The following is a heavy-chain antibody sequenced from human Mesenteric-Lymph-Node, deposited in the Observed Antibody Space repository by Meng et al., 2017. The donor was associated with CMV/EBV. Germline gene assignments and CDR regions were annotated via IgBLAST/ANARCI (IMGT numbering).Heavy chain of an antibody. V-gene: IGHV1-2*02. J-gene: IGHJ3*02. CDR3: ARDGGAYGTDAFDI. CDR2: INPNSGGT. Sequence: ASVKVSCKASGYTFTGYYMHWVRQAAGQGLEWMGWINPNSGGTNYAQKFQGRVTMTRDTSISTAYMELSRLRSDATAVYYCARDGGAYGTDAFDIWGQGTMVTVSS. CDR1: GYTFTGYY. D-gene: IGHD5-12*01.